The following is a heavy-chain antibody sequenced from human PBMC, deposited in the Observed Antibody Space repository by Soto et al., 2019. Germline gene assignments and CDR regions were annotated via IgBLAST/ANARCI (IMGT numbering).Heavy chain of an antibody. D-gene: IGHD2-15*01. CDR1: GGTFSSYT. J-gene: IGHJ4*02. CDR3: ARDCSGGSCSDY. Sequence: GASVKVSCKASGGTFSSYTISWVRQAPGQGLEWMGRIIPILGIANYAQKFKGRVTITADKSTSTAYMELSNLGSEDTAVYYCARDCSGGSCSDYWGQGTLVTVSS. CDR2: IIPILGIA. V-gene: IGHV1-69*04.